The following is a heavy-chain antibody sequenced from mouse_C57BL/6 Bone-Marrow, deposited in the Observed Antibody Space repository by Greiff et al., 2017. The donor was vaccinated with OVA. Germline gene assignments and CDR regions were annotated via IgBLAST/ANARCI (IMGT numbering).Heavy chain of an antibody. CDR1: GFNIKDDY. CDR3: TTGGGGVPFFDY. V-gene: IGHV14-4*01. D-gene: IGHD2-14*01. J-gene: IGHJ2*01. CDR2: IDPENGDT. Sequence: EVQLQESGAELVRPGASVKLSCTASGFNIKDDYMHWVKQRPEQGLEWIGWIDPENGDTEYASKFQGKATITADTSSNTAYLQLSSLTSEDTAVYYCTTGGGGVPFFDYWGQGTTLTVSS.